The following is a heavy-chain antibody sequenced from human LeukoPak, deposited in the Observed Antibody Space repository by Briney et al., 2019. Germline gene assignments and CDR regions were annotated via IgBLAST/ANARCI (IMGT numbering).Heavy chain of an antibody. CDR2: IYYSGST. J-gene: IGHJ3*02. D-gene: IGHD3-16*02. CDR3: ARHRLSYDYVWGSYRFSVYAFDI. Sequence: SETLSLTCAVYGGSFSGYYWSWIRQPPGKGLEWIGYIYYSGSTNYNPSLKSRVTISVDTSKNQFSLKLSSVTAADTAVYYCARHRLSYDYVWGSYRFSVYAFDIWGQGTMVTVSS. V-gene: IGHV4-59*08. CDR1: GGSFSGYY.